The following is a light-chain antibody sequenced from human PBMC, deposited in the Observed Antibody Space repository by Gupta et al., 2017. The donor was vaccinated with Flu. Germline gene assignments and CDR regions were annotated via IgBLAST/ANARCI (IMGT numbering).Light chain of an antibody. CDR3: SSYAGGNGYV. CDR1: NSDVGIYNY. V-gene: IGLV2-8*01. Sequence: QSALPQPPSASGSPGQSVTISCTGTNSDVGIYNYVSWYQQHPGKAPKLIIFEVSRRPAGVPDRFSGSKSGNTASLTVSGLQAEDEADYYCSSYAGGNGYVFGTGTKLTV. J-gene: IGLJ1*01. CDR2: EVS.